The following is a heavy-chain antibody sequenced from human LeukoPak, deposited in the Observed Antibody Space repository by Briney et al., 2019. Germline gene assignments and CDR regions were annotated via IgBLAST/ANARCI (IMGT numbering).Heavy chain of an antibody. CDR3: ARASSSWYKDAFDI. J-gene: IGHJ3*02. CDR1: GFTFSSYG. D-gene: IGHD6-13*01. Sequence: GGSLRLSCAASGFTFSSYGMHWVRQAPGKGLEWVAVISYDGSNKYYADSVKGRFTISRDNSKNTLYLQMNSLRAEDTAVYYCARASSSWYKDAFDIWGQGTMVTVSS. V-gene: IGHV3-30*03. CDR2: ISYDGSNK.